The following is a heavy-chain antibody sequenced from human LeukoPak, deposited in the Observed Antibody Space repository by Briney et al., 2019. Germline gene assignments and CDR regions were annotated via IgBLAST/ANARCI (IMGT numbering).Heavy chain of an antibody. CDR2: IYHSGST. Sequence: PSETLSLTCTVSGGSISSGGYYWSWIRQPPGKGLEWIGYIYHSGSTYYNPSLKSRVTISVDRSKNQFSLKLSSVTAADTAVYYCARAAWRGRITMIVVVLDAFDIWGQGAMVTVSS. V-gene: IGHV4-30-2*01. CDR1: GGSISSGGYY. D-gene: IGHD3-22*01. J-gene: IGHJ3*02. CDR3: ARAAWRGRITMIVVVLDAFDI.